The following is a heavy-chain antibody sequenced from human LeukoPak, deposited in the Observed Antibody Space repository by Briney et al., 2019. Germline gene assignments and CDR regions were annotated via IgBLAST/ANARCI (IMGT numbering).Heavy chain of an antibody. CDR1: GGSISGTNSY. J-gene: IGHJ6*03. CDR2: IYFSGST. CDR3: ARQRADYYYYYMDV. Sequence: PSETLSLTCIVSGGSISGTNSYWAWIRQPAGKGLEWIGSIYFSGSTFYKSSLGSRLNMSVDMSKNQFSLKVRSVTAADTAVYYCARQRADYYYYYMDVWGKGTTVTVSS. V-gene: IGHV4-39*01.